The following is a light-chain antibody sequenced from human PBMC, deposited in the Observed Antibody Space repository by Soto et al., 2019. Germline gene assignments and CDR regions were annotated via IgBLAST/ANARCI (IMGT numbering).Light chain of an antibody. CDR1: QSLSSW. J-gene: IGKJ1*01. Sequence: DIQMTQSPSTLSASVGDRVTITCLSSQSLSSWLAWYQQKPGKAPKLLIYDASSSESGVPSRFRGSGSGTEFPLTISSLHPDDFATYYCQQYNSPWTFGQWTKVELK. CDR3: QQYNSPWT. V-gene: IGKV1-5*01. CDR2: DAS.